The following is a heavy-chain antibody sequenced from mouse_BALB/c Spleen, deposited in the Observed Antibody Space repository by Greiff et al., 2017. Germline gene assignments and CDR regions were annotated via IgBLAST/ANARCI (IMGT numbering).Heavy chain of an antibody. J-gene: IGHJ2*01. CDR2: ISTYYGDA. D-gene: IGHD3-3*01. CDR3: AREGTVPYYFDY. Sequence: QVQLKESGAELVRPGVSVKISCKGSGYTFTDYAMHWVKQSHAKSLEWIGVISTYYGDASYNQKFKGKATMTVDKSSSTAYMELARLTSEDSAIYYCAREGTVPYYFDYWGQGTTLTVSS. V-gene: IGHV1S137*01. CDR1: GYTFTDYA.